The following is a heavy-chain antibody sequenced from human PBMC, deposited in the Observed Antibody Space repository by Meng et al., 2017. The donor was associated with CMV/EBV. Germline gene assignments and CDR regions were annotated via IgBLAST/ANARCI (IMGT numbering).Heavy chain of an antibody. Sequence: GESLKISCAASGFTFSSYGMHWVRQAPGKGLEWVAFIRYDGSNKYYADSVKGRFTISRDNSKNTLYLQMNSLGAEDTAVYYCAKVASRPWEDSSWGDYWGQGTLVTVSS. CDR2: IRYDGSNK. V-gene: IGHV3-30*02. CDR3: AKVASRPWEDSSWGDY. CDR1: GFTFSSYG. J-gene: IGHJ4*02. D-gene: IGHD2-2*01.